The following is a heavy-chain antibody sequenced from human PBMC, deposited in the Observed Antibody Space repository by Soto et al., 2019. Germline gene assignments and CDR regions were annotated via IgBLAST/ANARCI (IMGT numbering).Heavy chain of an antibody. CDR2: ISSGSAYI. V-gene: IGHV3-21*06. Sequence: GGSLRLSCTFTFSMYSMNWVRQAPGKGLEWVASISSGSAYIKYAESVKGRFTISRDNAKNSLHLQMNSLRAEDTAIYHCARDQGGSYDSWFDPWGQGTLVTASS. CDR3: ARDQGGSYDSWFDP. D-gene: IGHD1-26*01. J-gene: IGHJ5*02. CDR1: TFSMYS.